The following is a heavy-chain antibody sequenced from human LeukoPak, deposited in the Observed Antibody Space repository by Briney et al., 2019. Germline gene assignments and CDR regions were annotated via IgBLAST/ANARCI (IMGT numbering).Heavy chain of an antibody. CDR2: ISAYNGNT. CDR3: ARAREISYYDSSGPRASFDY. D-gene: IGHD3-22*01. Sequence: ASVKVSCKASGYTFTSYDINWVRQAPGQGLEWMGWISAYNGNTNYAQELQGRVTMTTDTSTSTAYMELRSLRSDDTAVYYCARAREISYYDSSGPRASFDYWGQGTLVTVSS. J-gene: IGHJ4*02. CDR1: GYTFTSYD. V-gene: IGHV1-18*01.